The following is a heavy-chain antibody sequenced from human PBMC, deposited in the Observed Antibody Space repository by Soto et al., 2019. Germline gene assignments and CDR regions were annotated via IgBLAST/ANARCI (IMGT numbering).Heavy chain of an antibody. D-gene: IGHD3-16*01. CDR1: GYTFTRYG. V-gene: IGHV1-18*01. CDR2: I. CDR3: AMVDVYVTPSPQDV. J-gene: IGHJ6*02. Sequence: QVQLVQSGAEVKNPGASVKVSCKASGYTFTRYGIGWARQAPGQGLEWMGWIVQGRVTLTTDTSTSTAYMELRSLRSNDTAIYYCAMVDVYVTPSPQDVWGQGTTVIVSS.